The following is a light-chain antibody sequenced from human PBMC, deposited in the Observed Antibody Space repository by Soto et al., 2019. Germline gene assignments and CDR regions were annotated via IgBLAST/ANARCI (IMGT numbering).Light chain of an antibody. CDR2: GAS. V-gene: IGKV3-15*01. CDR1: QRVGSG. Sequence: TPPSPSPSVASGGSTIPSTRASQRVGSGLVWYRQKPGKAPRLLIYGASNGATGVPDRFSGSGSGTVFTLTISSLQSDDFAVYYCQQYLDWPRTFGQGTKVDI. CDR3: QQYLDWPRT. J-gene: IGKJ1*01.